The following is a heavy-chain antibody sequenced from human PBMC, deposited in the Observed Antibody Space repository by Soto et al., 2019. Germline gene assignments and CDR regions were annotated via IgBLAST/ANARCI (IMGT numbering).Heavy chain of an antibody. V-gene: IGHV4-31*03. Sequence: NPSETLSLTCTVSGGSISSGGYYWSWIRQHPGKGLEWIGYIYYSGSTYYNPSLKSRVTISVDTSKNQFSLKLSSVTAADTAVYYCASTLAARPSWSGYYYYYGMDAWGQGTTVTVSS. J-gene: IGHJ6*02. D-gene: IGHD6-6*01. CDR2: IYYSGST. CDR3: ASTLAARPSWSGYYYYYGMDA. CDR1: GGSISSGGYY.